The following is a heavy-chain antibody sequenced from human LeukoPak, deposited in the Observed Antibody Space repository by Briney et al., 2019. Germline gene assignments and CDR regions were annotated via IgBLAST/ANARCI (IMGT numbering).Heavy chain of an antibody. CDR1: GFTFSSYS. J-gene: IGHJ4*02. V-gene: IGHV3-23*01. CDR2: ISGSGGST. CDR3: AKESRSGYYPTLFDY. Sequence: GGSLRLSCAASGFTFSSYSMSWVRQAPGKGLEWVSAISGSGGSTYYADSVKGRFTISRDNSKNTLYLQMNSLRAEDTAVYYCAKESRSGYYPTLFDYWGQGTLVTVSS. D-gene: IGHD3-22*01.